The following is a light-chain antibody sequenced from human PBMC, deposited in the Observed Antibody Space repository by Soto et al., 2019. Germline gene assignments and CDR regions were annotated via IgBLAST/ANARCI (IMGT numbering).Light chain of an antibody. J-gene: IGKJ1*01. Sequence: DIQMTQSPSSLSASVGDSVTISCRSIQNSDTFLNWYQQNAGAAPKLLIRSSTTLQDGVTSRFAGSGSGTEFALTLGSLQPEDFASYYCQQSHSAPTFGQGTKV. V-gene: IGKV1-39*01. CDR1: QNSDTF. CDR2: SST. CDR3: QQSHSAPT.